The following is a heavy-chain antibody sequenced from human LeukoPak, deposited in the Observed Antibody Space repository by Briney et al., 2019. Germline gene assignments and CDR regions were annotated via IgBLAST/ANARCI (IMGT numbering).Heavy chain of an antibody. CDR1: GGSFSGYY. V-gene: IGHV4-34*11. J-gene: IGHJ5*02. Sequence: PSETLSLTCAVYGGSFSGYYWSWIRQPPGKGLEWIGYIYYTGSTDYNPSLKSRATMSVDTSKNQFSLKLSSVTAADTAVYSCARGSVRGEFDPWGQGTLVTVSS. D-gene: IGHD3-10*01. CDR2: IYYTGST. CDR3: ARGSVRGEFDP.